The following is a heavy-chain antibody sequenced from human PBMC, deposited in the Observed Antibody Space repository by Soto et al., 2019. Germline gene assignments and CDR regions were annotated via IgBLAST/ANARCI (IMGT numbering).Heavy chain of an antibody. D-gene: IGHD6-13*01. CDR1: GYTFTSYG. V-gene: IGHV1-18*01. CDR3: ARHSRYTSPDY. Sequence: ASVKVSCKSSGYTFTSYGISWVRQAPGQGLEWMGWISAYNGNTNYAQNLQGRVTMTTDTSTSTAYMDLRSLRSDDTAVYYCARHSRYTSPDYWGQGTLVTVSS. J-gene: IGHJ4*02. CDR2: ISAYNGNT.